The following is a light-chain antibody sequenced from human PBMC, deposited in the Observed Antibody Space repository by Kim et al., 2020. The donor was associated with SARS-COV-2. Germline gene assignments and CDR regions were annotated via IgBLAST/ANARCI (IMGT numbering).Light chain of an antibody. V-gene: IGKV3-20*01. J-gene: IGKJ1*01. CDR1: QSVSNNY. CDR2: GAS. Sequence: SPGESATRSCRASQSVSNNYLAWYQQKPGQAPSLLIYGASTRATGIPDNFSGSGSGTDFTLTISRLEPEDFAVYYCQQYGTSPRTFGQGTKVEVK. CDR3: QQYGTSPRT.